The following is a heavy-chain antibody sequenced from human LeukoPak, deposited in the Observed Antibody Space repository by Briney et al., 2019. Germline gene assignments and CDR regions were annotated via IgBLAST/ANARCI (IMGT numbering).Heavy chain of an antibody. CDR3: AREDRVYDWGSSRLHAFDI. CDR1: GFSFSSYG. CDR2: IWYDGSNK. Sequence: GGSLRLSCAASGFSFSSYGMHWVRQAPGKGLEWVAVIWYDGSNKYYGDSVKGRFTISRDNSKNTLYLQMNSLRAEDTAVYHCAREDRVYDWGSSRLHAFDIWGQGTRVTVSS. D-gene: IGHD3-16*02. V-gene: IGHV3-33*01. J-gene: IGHJ3*02.